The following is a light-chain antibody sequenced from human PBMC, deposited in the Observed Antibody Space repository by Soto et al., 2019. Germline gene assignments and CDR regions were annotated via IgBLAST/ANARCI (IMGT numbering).Light chain of an antibody. Sequence: EIMMTQSPATLSVSPGERATLSCRATQSVSSSLAWYHQKPGQAPRLLIYGASTRATGIPARFSGSGSGTEFTLTINSLQSEDFAVYYCQQYNNWWTFGQGTKVEIK. CDR1: QSVSSS. CDR2: GAS. J-gene: IGKJ1*01. CDR3: QQYNNWWT. V-gene: IGKV3-15*01.